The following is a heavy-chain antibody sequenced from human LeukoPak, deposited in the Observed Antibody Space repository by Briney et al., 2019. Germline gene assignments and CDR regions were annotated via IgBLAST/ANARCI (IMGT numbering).Heavy chain of an antibody. D-gene: IGHD5-24*01. CDR3: ARGRRWLQA. Sequence: PSETLSLTCAVYGGSFSGYYWSWIRQPPGKGPEWIGEINHSGSTNYNPSLKSRVTISVDTSKNQFSLKLSSVTAADTAVYYCARGRRWLQAWGQGTLVTVSS. CDR2: INHSGST. J-gene: IGHJ5*02. V-gene: IGHV4-34*01. CDR1: GGSFSGYY.